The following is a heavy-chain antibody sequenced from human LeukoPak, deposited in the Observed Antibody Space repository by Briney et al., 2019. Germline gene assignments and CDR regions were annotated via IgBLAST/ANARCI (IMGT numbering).Heavy chain of an antibody. J-gene: IGHJ4*02. CDR3: ARSTPGIAVAGTQAGY. D-gene: IGHD6-19*01. Sequence: ASVKVSCKASGFTFTAYHMHWVRQAPGQGLEWMGWINPNSGGTNYAQKFQGRVTMTRDTSISTAYMELSRLRSDDTAVYYCARSTPGIAVAGTQAGYWGQGTLVTVSS. CDR2: INPNSGGT. CDR1: GFTFTAYH. V-gene: IGHV1-2*02.